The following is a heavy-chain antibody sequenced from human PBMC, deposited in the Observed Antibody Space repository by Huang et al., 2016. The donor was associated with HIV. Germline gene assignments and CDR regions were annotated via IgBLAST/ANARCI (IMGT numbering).Heavy chain of an antibody. V-gene: IGHV1-2*02. CDR2: INPKSGGT. CDR3: ARDWSFGSSTSPAD. J-gene: IGHJ4*02. D-gene: IGHD6-6*01. Sequence: QVQLVQSGAEVKNPGASVRVSCKASGSTFTDSNIHWVRQAPGQGLEGMGGINPKSGGTIYAQRLQGRVTRTRDTTISTVHMDLRRIQSDDTAVYFCARDWSFGSSTSPADWGQGTLVTISS. CDR1: GSTFTDSN.